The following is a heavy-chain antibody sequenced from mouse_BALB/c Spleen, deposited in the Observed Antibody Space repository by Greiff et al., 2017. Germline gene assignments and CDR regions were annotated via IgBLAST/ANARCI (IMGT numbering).Heavy chain of an antibody. Sequence: EVKVEESGGGLVKPGGSLKLSCAASGFTFSSYAMSWVRQTPEKRLEWVASISSGGSTYYPDSVKGRFTISRDNARNILYLQMSSLRSEDTAMYYCARRMITTGGFAYWGQGTLVTVSA. CDR1: GFTFSSYA. D-gene: IGHD2-4*01. CDR2: ISSGGST. J-gene: IGHJ3*01. CDR3: ARRMITTGGFAY. V-gene: IGHV5-6-5*01.